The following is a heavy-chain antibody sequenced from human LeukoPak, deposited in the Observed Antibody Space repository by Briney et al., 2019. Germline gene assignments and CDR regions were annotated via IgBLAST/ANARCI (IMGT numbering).Heavy chain of an antibody. Sequence: GESLKISCKGSGYSFTSYWIGWVRPMPGKGLEWMGIIYPGDSDTRYSPSFQGQVTISADKSISTAYLQWSSLKASDTAMYYCARRIAVAGRHIYYFDYWGQGTLVTVSS. V-gene: IGHV5-51*01. J-gene: IGHJ4*02. CDR3: ARRIAVAGRHIYYFDY. D-gene: IGHD6-19*01. CDR1: GYSFTSYW. CDR2: IYPGDSDT.